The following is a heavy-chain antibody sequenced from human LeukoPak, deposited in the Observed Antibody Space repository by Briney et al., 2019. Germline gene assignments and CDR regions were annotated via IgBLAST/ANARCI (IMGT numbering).Heavy chain of an antibody. D-gene: IGHD6-19*01. CDR2: ISSNGGST. V-gene: IGHV3-64*01. CDR1: GFTFSSYA. CDR3: ARSAYSSGWYWRAFDI. J-gene: IGHJ3*02. Sequence: GGSLRLSCAASGFTFSSYAMHWVRQAPGKGLEYVSAISSNGGSTYYANSMKGRFTISRDNSKNTLYLQMGSLRAEDMAVYYCARSAYSSGWYWRAFDIWGQGTMVTVSS.